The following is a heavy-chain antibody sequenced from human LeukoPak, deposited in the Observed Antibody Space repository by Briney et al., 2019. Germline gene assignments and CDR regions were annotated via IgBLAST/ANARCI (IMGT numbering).Heavy chain of an antibody. Sequence: PSETLSLTCTVSGGSISSYYWSWIRQPPGKGLEWIGYIYYSGSTNYNASLTNRVTISVDTSKNQFSLKLISVTAADTALYYCARRTVATTGVDYWGQGSLVTVSS. V-gene: IGHV4-59*08. CDR3: ARRTVATTGVDY. CDR2: IYYSGST. CDR1: GGSISSYY. J-gene: IGHJ4*02. D-gene: IGHD5-12*01.